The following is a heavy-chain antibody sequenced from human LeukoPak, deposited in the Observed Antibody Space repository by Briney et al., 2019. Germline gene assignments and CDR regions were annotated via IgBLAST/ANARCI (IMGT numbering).Heavy chain of an antibody. J-gene: IGHJ4*02. Sequence: SETLSLTCTVSGGSISSYYWSWIRQPPGKGLEWIGYIYYSGSTNYNPSLKSRVTISVDTSKNQFSLKLSSVTAADTAVYYCARLWRGSYISYWGQGTLVTVSS. CDR1: GGSISSYY. CDR3: ARLWRGSYISY. V-gene: IGHV4-59*01. CDR2: IYYSGST. D-gene: IGHD3-16*01.